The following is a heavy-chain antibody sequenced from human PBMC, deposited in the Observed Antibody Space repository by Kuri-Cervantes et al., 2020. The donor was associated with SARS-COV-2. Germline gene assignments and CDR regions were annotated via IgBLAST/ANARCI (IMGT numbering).Heavy chain of an antibody. D-gene: IGHD3-10*01. V-gene: IGHV4-30-2*01. CDR1: GGSISSGGYS. CDR2: IYQSGST. J-gene: IGHJ4*02. Sequence: LSCAVSGGSISSGGYSWSWIRQPPGKGLEWIGYIYQSGSTYYNLSLKSRVTISEDTSKNQFSLKLSSVTAADTAVYYCARAGYGSGSYGVDYWGQGTLVTVSS. CDR3: ARAGYGSGSYGVDY.